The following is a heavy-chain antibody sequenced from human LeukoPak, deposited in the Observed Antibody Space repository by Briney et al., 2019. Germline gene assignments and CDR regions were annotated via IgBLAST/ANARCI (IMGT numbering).Heavy chain of an antibody. Sequence: SETLSLSCTVSGGSISSYYWSWIRQPPGKGLEGIGYIYYTGSTNYNPSLKSRGTISVDTSRNQFSLKLSSVTAADTAVYYYARDVSGDYYYYMDVWGKGTTVTVSS. D-gene: IGHD3-3*01. J-gene: IGHJ6*03. V-gene: IGHV4-59*01. CDR3: ARDVSGDYYYYMDV. CDR2: IYYTGST. CDR1: GGSISSYY.